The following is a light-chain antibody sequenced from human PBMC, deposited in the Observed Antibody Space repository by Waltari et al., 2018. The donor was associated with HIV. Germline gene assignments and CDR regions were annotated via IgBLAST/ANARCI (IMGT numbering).Light chain of an antibody. CDR2: SNI. J-gene: IGLJ3*02. CDR1: SSNIGSNT. CDR3: ASWDDSLNARV. V-gene: IGLV1-44*01. Sequence: QSVLTQPPSASGTPGQRVTISCSGSSSNIGSNTVNWYQQLPGTAPKLLIYSNIHRPSGVPDRFSGSTSGTSASLAISGLQSEDEADYYCASWDDSLNARVFGGGTKLTVL.